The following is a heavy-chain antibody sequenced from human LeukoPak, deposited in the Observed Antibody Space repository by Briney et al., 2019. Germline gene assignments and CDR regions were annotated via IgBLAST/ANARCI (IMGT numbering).Heavy chain of an antibody. CDR1: GGSFSGYY. Sequence: SETLSLTCAVYGGSFSGYYWSWIRQPPGKGLEWIGEINHSGSTNYNPSLKSRVTISVDTSKNQFSLKLSSVTAADTAVYYCTRGDAFDIWGQGTMVTVSS. J-gene: IGHJ3*02. V-gene: IGHV4-34*01. CDR3: TRGDAFDI. CDR2: INHSGST.